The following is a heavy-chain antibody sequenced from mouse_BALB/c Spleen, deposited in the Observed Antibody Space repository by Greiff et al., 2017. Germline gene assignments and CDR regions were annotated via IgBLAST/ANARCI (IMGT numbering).Heavy chain of an antibody. V-gene: IGHV1-54*01. CDR3: ARRSMITTVFDY. D-gene: IGHD2-4*01. CDR2: INPGSGGT. CDR1: GYAFTNYL. J-gene: IGHJ2*01. Sequence: VQLQESGAELVRPGTSVKVSCKASGYAFTNYLIEWVKQRPGQGLEWIGVINPGSGGTNYNEKFKGKATLTADKSSSTAYMQLSSLTSDDSAVYFCARRSMITTVFDYWGQGTTLTVSS.